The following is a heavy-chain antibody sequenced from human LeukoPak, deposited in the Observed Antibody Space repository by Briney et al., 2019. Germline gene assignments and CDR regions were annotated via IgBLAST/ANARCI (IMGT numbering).Heavy chain of an antibody. Sequence: SETLSLTCAVYGGSFSGYYWSWIRQPPGKGLEWIGEINHSGSTNYNPSLKSRVTISVDTSKNQFSLKLRSVTAADTAVYYCARGEYGDLRWFDPWGQGTLVTVSS. V-gene: IGHV4-34*01. CDR3: ARGEYGDLRWFDP. CDR2: INHSGST. J-gene: IGHJ5*02. D-gene: IGHD4-17*01. CDR1: GGSFSGYY.